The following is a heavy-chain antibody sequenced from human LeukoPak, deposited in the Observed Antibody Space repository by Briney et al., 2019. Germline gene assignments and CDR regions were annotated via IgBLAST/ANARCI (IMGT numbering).Heavy chain of an antibody. CDR2: ISWNSGSI. V-gene: IGHV3-9*01. CDR1: GFTFDDYA. CDR3: AKGYYYYGMDV. J-gene: IGHJ6*02. Sequence: GGSLRLSCAASGFTFDDYAMHWVRQAPGKGLEWVSGISWNSGSIGYADSVKGRFTISRDNAKNSLYLQMNSLRAEDTALYYCAKGYYYYGMDVWGQGTTVTVSS.